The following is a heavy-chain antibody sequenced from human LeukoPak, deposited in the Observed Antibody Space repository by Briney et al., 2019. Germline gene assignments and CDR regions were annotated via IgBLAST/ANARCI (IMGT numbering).Heavy chain of an antibody. CDR3: ARDHSSWYSPGYFDY. V-gene: IGHV4-61*02. Sequence: PSETLSLTCTVSGGSISSGSYYWSWIRQPAGKGLEWIGRIYTSDSTNYNPSLKSRVTISLDTSKNQFSLKLSSVTAADTAVYYCARDHSSWYSPGYFDYWGQGTLVTVSS. D-gene: IGHD6-13*01. CDR1: GGSISSGSYY. CDR2: IYTSDST. J-gene: IGHJ4*02.